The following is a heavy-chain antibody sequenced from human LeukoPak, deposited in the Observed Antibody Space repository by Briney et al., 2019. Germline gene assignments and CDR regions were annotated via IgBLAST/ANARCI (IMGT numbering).Heavy chain of an antibody. CDR2: IYYSGST. V-gene: IGHV4-59*08. D-gene: IGHD6-19*01. Sequence: PSETLSLTCTASGGSISRYYWSWIRQPPGKGLEWIGYIYYSGSTNYNPSLKSRVTISVDTSKNQFSLKLTSVTAADTAVFYCARQVAVGFFDYWGQGALVTVSS. CDR1: GGSISRYY. J-gene: IGHJ4*02. CDR3: ARQVAVGFFDY.